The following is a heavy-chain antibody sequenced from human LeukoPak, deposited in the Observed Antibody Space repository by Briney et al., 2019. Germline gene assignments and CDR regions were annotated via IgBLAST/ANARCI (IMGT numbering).Heavy chain of an antibody. V-gene: IGHV3-23*01. J-gene: IGHJ4*02. CDR3: AKRSPGYYYDSSGYDDFDY. CDR2: ISGSGGST. D-gene: IGHD3-22*01. CDR1: GFTFSSYA. Sequence: PGGSLRLSCAASGFTFSSYAMSWVRQAPGKGLEWVSAISGSGGSTYYADSVKGRFTISRDNSKNTLYLQMNSLRAEDTAVYYCAKRSPGYYYDSSGYDDFDYWGQGTLVTVSS.